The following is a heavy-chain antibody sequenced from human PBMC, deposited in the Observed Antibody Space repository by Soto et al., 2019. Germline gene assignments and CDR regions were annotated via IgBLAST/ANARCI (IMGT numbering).Heavy chain of an antibody. CDR3: ARGRRYSGYDYYYYGMDV. CDR1: GGSFSGYY. Sequence: SETLSLTCAVYGGSFSGYYWSWIRQPPGKGLEWIGEINHSGSTNYNPSLKSRVTISVDTSKNQFSLKLSSATAADTAVYYCARGRRYSGYDYYYYGMDVWGQGTTVTVSS. D-gene: IGHD5-12*01. V-gene: IGHV4-34*01. CDR2: INHSGST. J-gene: IGHJ6*02.